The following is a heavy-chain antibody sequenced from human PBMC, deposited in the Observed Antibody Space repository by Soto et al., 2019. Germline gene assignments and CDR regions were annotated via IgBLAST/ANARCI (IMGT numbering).Heavy chain of an antibody. D-gene: IGHD1-1*01. CDR3: ARGFNNKWDVSDL. V-gene: IGHV1-69*06. CDR2: IIPTFGTS. CDR1: GGTFSSQS. J-gene: IGHJ5*02. Sequence: GASVKVSCKASGGTFSSQSIAWVRQAPGKGLEWMGGIIPTFGTSNYAPKFQGRVTFTADTSTGTAYMALSSLRSEDTAFYYCARGFNNKWDVSDLWGQGTLVTVYS.